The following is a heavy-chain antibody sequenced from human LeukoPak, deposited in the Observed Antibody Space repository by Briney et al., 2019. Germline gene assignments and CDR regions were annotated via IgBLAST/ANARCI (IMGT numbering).Heavy chain of an antibody. Sequence: SETPSLTCTVSGGSINSYYRDLVREPPGKGLEWIGYIYYSGSTNYNPSLKSRVTISVDTSKNQFSLKLSSVTAADTAVYYCARDDIWGQGTMVTVSS. J-gene: IGHJ3*02. CDR3: ARDDI. V-gene: IGHV4-59*01. CDR1: GGSINSYY. CDR2: IYYSGST.